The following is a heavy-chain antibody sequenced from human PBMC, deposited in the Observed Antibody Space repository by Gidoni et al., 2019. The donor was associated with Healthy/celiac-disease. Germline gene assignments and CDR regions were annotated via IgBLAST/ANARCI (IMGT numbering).Heavy chain of an antibody. V-gene: IGHV4-31*03. D-gene: IGHD6-13*01. CDR3: ARVGGEQQLVQAFDY. Sequence: VQLQESGPGLVKPSTTLSLTCTFSGSSISSGGYYWSWIRQHPGKGLEWIGYIYDSGSTYYNPSLKSRVTISVDTSKNKFSLKLSSVTAADTAVYYCARVGGEQQLVQAFDYWGQGTLVTVSS. CDR1: GSSISSGGYY. CDR2: IYDSGST. J-gene: IGHJ4*02.